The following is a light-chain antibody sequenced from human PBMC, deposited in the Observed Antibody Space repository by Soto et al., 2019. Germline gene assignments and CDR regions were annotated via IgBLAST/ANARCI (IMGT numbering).Light chain of an antibody. V-gene: IGKV3-15*01. J-gene: IGKJ4*01. CDR2: GAS. CDR1: PSVANF. CDR3: QQYNVWPLT. Sequence: EIVLTQSPATLSLSPWERATLSCRASPSVANFVAWYQQKPGQAPRLLIYGASTRATGIPARFSGSGSGTEFTLTISSLQSEDFAVYYCQQYNVWPLTFGGGTKVDIK.